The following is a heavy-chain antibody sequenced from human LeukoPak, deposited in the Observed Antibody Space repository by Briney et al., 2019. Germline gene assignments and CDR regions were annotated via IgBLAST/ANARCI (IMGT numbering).Heavy chain of an antibody. Sequence: GGSLRLSCAASGFTFSDYYMSWIRQAPGKGLEWVSSISSSSTYIYYADSVKGQFTISRDNAKSSLYLQMNSLRAEDTAVYYCARGFSSGWAEIDYWGQGTLVTVSS. D-gene: IGHD6-19*01. CDR3: ARGFSSGWAEIDY. CDR1: GFTFSDYY. V-gene: IGHV3-11*06. J-gene: IGHJ4*02. CDR2: ISSSSTYI.